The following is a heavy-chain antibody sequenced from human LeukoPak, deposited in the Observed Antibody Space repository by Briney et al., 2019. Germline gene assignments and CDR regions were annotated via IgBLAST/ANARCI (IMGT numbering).Heavy chain of an antibody. J-gene: IGHJ4*02. V-gene: IGHV3-7*03. CDR2: IKLDGSEK. CDR1: GFTFGKYW. Sequence: GGSLRLSCVASGFTFGKYWMSWVRQAPGKGLEWVANIKLDGSEKNYVDSVKGRFTISRDNTKNSLYLQMNSLRVEDTAVFYCARDQYDTWSRRGNFDSWGQGTLVIVTS. D-gene: IGHD3-3*01. CDR3: ARDQYDTWSRRGNFDS.